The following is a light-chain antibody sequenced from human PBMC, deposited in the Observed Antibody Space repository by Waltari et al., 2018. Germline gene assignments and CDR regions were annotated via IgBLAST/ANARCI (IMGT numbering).Light chain of an antibody. CDR1: QSVLYSSDNKNY. J-gene: IGKJ3*01. CDR3: QQHYTTPFT. Sequence: DIVMTQSPDSLAVSLGERATINCKSSQSVLYSSDNKNYLAWYQQKPGQPPKLLFYWASTRESGVPDRFSGSGSGTDFTLTISSLQGEDVAVYYCQQHYTTPFTFGPGTTVDIK. CDR2: WAS. V-gene: IGKV4-1*01.